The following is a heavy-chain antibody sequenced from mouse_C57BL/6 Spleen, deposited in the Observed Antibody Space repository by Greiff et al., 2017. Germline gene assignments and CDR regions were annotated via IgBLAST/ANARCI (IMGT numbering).Heavy chain of an antibody. CDR3: AREAGTYFDV. J-gene: IGHJ1*03. D-gene: IGHD4-1*01. V-gene: IGHV5-17*01. CDR2: ISSGSSTI. Sequence: EVKLMESGGGLVKPGGSLKLSCAASGFTFSDYGMHWVRQAPEKGLEWVAYISSGSSTIYYADTVKGRFTISRDNAKNTLFLQMTSLRSEDTAMYYCAREAGTYFDVWGTGTTVTVSS. CDR1: GFTFSDYG.